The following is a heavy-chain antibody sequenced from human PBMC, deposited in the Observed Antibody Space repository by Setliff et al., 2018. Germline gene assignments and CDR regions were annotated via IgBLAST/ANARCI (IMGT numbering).Heavy chain of an antibody. CDR1: GFTFSSYA. V-gene: IGHV3-23*01. CDR3: ARDHGIVPGVDYMDV. D-gene: IGHD1-26*01. CDR2: ISGSGIST. J-gene: IGHJ6*03. Sequence: PGGSLRLSCAASGFTFSSYAMSWVRQAPGKGLEWVSAISGSGISTYYADSVKGRFTISRDNAKNSLYLQMNSLRAEDTAVYYCARDHGIVPGVDYMDVWGKGTTVTVSS.